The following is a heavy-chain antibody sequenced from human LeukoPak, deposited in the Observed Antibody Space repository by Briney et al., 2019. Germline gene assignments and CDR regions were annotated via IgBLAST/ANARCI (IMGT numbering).Heavy chain of an antibody. V-gene: IGHV4-59*01. Sequence: PSETLSLTCTVSGGSISSYYWSCIRQPPGKGLEWIGYIYNSGSTNYNPSLKSRVTISVDTSKNKFSLKLSSVTAADTAVYYCARGGYSYGYDDDFDYWGQGTLVTVSS. CDR3: ARGGYSYGYDDDFDY. CDR2: IYNSGST. CDR1: GGSISSYY. D-gene: IGHD5-18*01. J-gene: IGHJ4*02.